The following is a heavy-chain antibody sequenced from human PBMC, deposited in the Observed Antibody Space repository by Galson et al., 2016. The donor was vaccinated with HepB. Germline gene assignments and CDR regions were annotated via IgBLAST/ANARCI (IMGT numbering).Heavy chain of an antibody. J-gene: IGHJ2*01. Sequence: SLRLSCADSGFTFSSYEMNWVRQAPGKGLEWISYISPSGTTTYYADSVKGRFTISRVNAKNSLYLQMSSLRAEDTALYYCARDFEGYFDLWGRGTLVTVSS. CDR3: ARDFEGYFDL. V-gene: IGHV3-48*03. CDR2: ISPSGTTT. CDR1: GFTFSSYE.